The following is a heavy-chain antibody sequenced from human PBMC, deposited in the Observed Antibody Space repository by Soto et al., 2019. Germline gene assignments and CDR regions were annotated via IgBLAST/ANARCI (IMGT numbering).Heavy chain of an antibody. Sequence: SETRSLTCTVSGGSISSSSWSWIRQPPGRGLEWIGYIYNNGRTDYNPSLKSRVTISVDTSKNHFSLKLSSVTPADTAVYYCARARFCTSTSCYHYFDFWGQGTLVTVSS. CDR1: GGSISSSS. J-gene: IGHJ4*02. D-gene: IGHD2-2*01. CDR2: IYNNGRT. V-gene: IGHV4-59*01. CDR3: ARARFCTSTSCYHYFDF.